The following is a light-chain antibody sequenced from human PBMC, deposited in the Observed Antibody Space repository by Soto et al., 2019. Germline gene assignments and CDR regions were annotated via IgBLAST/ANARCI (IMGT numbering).Light chain of an antibody. J-gene: IGKJ4*01. Sequence: DIQMTQSPSSLSASLGDRVTITCRASQSISTSLNWYQQKPGEAPKLLIHGASSRQRGVSSTFSGSGSGTDFTLTISSLQPEDFAIYYCQQSYSTPLPFGGGTKVDIK. CDR2: GAS. CDR3: QQSYSTPLP. CDR1: QSISTS. V-gene: IGKV1-39*01.